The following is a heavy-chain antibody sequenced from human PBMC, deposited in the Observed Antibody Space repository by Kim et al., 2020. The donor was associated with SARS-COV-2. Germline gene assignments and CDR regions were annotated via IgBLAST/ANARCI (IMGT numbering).Heavy chain of an antibody. CDR1: GFTFDDYA. CDR3: AKGVDGMDV. V-gene: IGHV3-9*01. CDR2: ISWNSDSI. Sequence: GGSLRLSCEASGFTFDDYAMQWVRQAPGKGLEWVSGISWNSDSIGYADSVKGRFTISRDNAKNSLYLQMNSLRAEDTALYYCAKGVDGMDVWGHGTTVTV. J-gene: IGHJ6*02.